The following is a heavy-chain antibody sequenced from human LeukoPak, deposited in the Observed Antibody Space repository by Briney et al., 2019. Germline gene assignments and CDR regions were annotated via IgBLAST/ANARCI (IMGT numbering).Heavy chain of an antibody. CDR2: IIPIFGTA. J-gene: IGHJ3*02. CDR1: GGTFSSYA. D-gene: IGHD2-2*02. Sequence: GSSVKVSCKASGGTFSSYAISWVRQAPEQGLEWMGGIIPIFGTASYAQKFQGRVTITADESTSTAYMELSSLRSEDTAVYYCARTDSLPAAISSEAFDIWGQGTMVTVSS. CDR3: ARTDSLPAAISSEAFDI. V-gene: IGHV1-69*01.